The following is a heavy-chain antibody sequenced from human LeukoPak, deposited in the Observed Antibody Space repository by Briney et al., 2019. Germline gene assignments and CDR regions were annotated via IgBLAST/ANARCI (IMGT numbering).Heavy chain of an antibody. V-gene: IGHV3-23*01. CDR1: GFTFSGYN. CDR3: AKDGSYYFDY. Sequence: PGGSLRLSCSASGFTFSGYNLNWVRQAPGKGLEWIAAIGGTDGRTYYADFVKGRFTISRDNSKNTLYLQVNSLSAEDTAVYYCAKDGSYYFDYGGQGTLVTVSS. J-gene: IGHJ4*02. CDR2: IGGTDGRT.